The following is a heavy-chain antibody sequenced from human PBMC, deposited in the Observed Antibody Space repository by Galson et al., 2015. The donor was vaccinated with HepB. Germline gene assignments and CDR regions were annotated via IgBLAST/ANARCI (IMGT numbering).Heavy chain of an antibody. CDR3: ARDLGIVATIWTGPFDY. V-gene: IGHV3-30-3*01. Sequence: SLRLSCAASGFTFSSYAIHWVRQAPGKGLEWVAVISHDGSNQNYADSVKGRFTISRDNSKNTLYLQVNSLRAEDTAVYYCARDLGIVATIWTGPFDYWGQGTLVTVSS. D-gene: IGHD5-12*01. J-gene: IGHJ4*02. CDR2: ISHDGSNQ. CDR1: GFTFSSYA.